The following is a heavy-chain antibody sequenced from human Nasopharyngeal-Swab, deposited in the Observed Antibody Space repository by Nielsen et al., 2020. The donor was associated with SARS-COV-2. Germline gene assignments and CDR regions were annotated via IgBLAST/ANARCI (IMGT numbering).Heavy chain of an antibody. V-gene: IGHV4-4*02. D-gene: IGHD2-21*02. CDR2: IYHSGST. CDR3: AREDRWVTGSII. Sequence: GSLRLSCAVSGGSISSSNWWSWVRQPPGKGLEWIGEIYHSGSTNYNPSLKSRVTISVDKSKNQFSLKLSSVTAADTAVYYCAREDRWVTGSIIWGQGTLVTVSS. CDR1: GGSISSSNW. J-gene: IGHJ4*02.